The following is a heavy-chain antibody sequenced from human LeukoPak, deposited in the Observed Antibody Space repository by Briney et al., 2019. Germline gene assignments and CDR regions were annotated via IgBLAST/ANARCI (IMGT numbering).Heavy chain of an antibody. Sequence: SETLSLTCTVSGDSINKYYWSWIRQPPGKGLEWIGYIYYDGSTNYNPSLKSRVTMSLDTSKNHFSLEVTSVTAADTAVYYCARVLSSGWTGFDYWGQGTLVTVSS. CDR3: ARVLSSGWTGFDY. CDR2: IYYDGST. J-gene: IGHJ4*02. CDR1: GDSINKYY. V-gene: IGHV4-59*01. D-gene: IGHD6-19*01.